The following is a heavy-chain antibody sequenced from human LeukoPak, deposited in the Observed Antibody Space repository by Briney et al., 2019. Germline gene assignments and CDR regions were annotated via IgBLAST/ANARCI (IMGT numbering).Heavy chain of an antibody. CDR3: ARVRGSFDY. CDR1: DGSVSSSSYY. D-gene: IGHD3-10*01. CDR2: MFYGGYS. V-gene: IGHV4-39*02. Sequence: PSETLSLTCTVSDGSVSSSSYYWGWIRQPPGKGLEWIGSMFYGGYSYYNPSLKSRLTISVDTTKNQFSLKLSSMTAADMAVYYCARVRGSFDYWGQGILVTVSS. J-gene: IGHJ4*02.